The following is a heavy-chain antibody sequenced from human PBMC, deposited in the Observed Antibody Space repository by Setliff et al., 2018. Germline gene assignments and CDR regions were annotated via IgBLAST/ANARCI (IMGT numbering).Heavy chain of an antibody. V-gene: IGHV1-18*01. CDR3: ATARRGYQYGSGSLFDD. J-gene: IGHJ4*02. CDR1: GYDFRGHG. Sequence: GASVKVSCKVSGYDFRGHGINWVRQAPGQGPEWMGWISPYSGSASYAEKVQDRVTMTADTSTNTAYLEVRSLRSDDTAIYYCATARRGYQYGSGSLFDDWGQGTQVTVSS. D-gene: IGHD3-10*01. CDR2: ISPYSGSA.